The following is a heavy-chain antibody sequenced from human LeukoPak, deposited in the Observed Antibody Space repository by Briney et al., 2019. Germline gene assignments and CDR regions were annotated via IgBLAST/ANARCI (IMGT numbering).Heavy chain of an antibody. Sequence: ASVKVSCKASGYTFTNYAMNWVRQAPGQGLEWMGWIHPSTGNPAYAQGFTGRFVFSLDTSVSTTYLQISSLKAEDTAVYFCARAFQSLGGLSLPDYWGQGTLVTVSS. CDR3: ARAFQSLGGLSLPDY. D-gene: IGHD3-16*02. CDR2: IHPSTGNP. J-gene: IGHJ4*02. CDR1: GYTFTNYA. V-gene: IGHV7-4-1*02.